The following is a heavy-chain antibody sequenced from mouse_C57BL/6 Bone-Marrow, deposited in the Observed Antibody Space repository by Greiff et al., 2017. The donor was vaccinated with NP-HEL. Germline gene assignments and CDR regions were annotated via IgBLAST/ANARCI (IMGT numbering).Heavy chain of an antibody. Sequence: EVQLQQSGTVLARPGASVKMSCKTSGYTFTSYWMHWVKQRPGQGLEWIGAIYPGNSDTSYNQKFKGEAKLTAVTSASTAYMELSSLTNEDSAVYYCTRYGNYGAWFAYWGQGTLVTVSA. V-gene: IGHV1-5*01. J-gene: IGHJ3*01. CDR1: GYTFTSYW. CDR2: IYPGNSDT. CDR3: TRYGNYGAWFAY. D-gene: IGHD2-1*01.